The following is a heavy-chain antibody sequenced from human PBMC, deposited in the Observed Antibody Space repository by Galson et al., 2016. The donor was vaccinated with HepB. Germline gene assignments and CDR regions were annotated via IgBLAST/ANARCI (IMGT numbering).Heavy chain of an antibody. CDR3: AKDTRSGFYSRLFDP. CDR2: ISGSGGSP. Sequence: SLRLSCAASGFTFSNYAMSWVRQAPGKGLEWVSAISGSGGSPYYADSVKGGFTISRDNSKNTLYLQMNRLRVEDTALYYCAKDTRSGFYSRLFDPWGQGTLVTVSS. CDR1: GFTFSNYA. D-gene: IGHD3-3*01. J-gene: IGHJ5*02. V-gene: IGHV3-23*01.